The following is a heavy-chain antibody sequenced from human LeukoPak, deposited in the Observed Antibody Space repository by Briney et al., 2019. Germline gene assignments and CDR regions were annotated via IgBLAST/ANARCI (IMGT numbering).Heavy chain of an antibody. D-gene: IGHD3-9*01. CDR3: ARAGRYFDWLLLDY. J-gene: IGHJ4*02. CDR2: ISYDGSNK. V-gene: IGHV3-30*04. CDR1: GFTFSSYA. Sequence: GGSLRLSCAASGFTFSSYAMHWVRQAPGKGLEWVAVISYDGSNKYYADSVKGRFTISRDNSKNTLYLQMNSLRAEDTAVYYCARAGRYFDWLLLDYWGQGTLVTASS.